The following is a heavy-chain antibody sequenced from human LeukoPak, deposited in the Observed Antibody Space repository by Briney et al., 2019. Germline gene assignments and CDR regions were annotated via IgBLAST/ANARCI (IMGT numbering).Heavy chain of an antibody. CDR1: GFTFSSYS. D-gene: IGHD4-17*01. CDR3: AREGTTATIDY. J-gene: IGHJ4*02. Sequence: PGGSLRLSCAASGFTFSSYSMNWVRQAPGKGLEWVSYISSSGSTIYYADSVKGRFTISRDNAKNSLYLQMNSLRAEDTAVYYCAREGTTATIDYWGQGTLVTVSS. V-gene: IGHV3-48*04. CDR2: ISSSGSTI.